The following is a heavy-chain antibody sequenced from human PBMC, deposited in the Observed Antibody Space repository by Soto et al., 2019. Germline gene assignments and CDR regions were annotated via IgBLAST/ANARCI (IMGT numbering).Heavy chain of an antibody. CDR2: INHSGST. V-gene: IGHV4-34*01. Sequence: SETLSLTCAVYGGSCSGYYWSWIRQPPGKGLEWIGEINHSGSTNYNPSLKSRVTISVDTSKNQFSLKLSSVTAADTAVYYCARARILSRSGMDVWGQGTTVTVSS. CDR1: GGSCSGYY. D-gene: IGHD2-15*01. CDR3: ARARILSRSGMDV. J-gene: IGHJ6*02.